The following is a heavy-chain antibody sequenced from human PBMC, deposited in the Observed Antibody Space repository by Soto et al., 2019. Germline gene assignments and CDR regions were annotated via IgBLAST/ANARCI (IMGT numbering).Heavy chain of an antibody. J-gene: IGHJ6*02. CDR3: ARVGGYSSSWYNPDYYYGMDV. Sequence: SLKVSCKASGGTFSSYAISWVRQAPGQGLEWMGGIIPIFGTANYAQKFQGRVTITADESTSTAYMELSSLRSEDTAVYYCARVGGYSSSWYNPDYYYGMDVWGQGTTVTVSS. CDR2: IIPIFGTA. V-gene: IGHV1-69*13. D-gene: IGHD6-13*01. CDR1: GGTFSSYA.